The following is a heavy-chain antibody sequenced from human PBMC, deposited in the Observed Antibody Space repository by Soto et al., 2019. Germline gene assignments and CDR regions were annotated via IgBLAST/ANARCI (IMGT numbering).Heavy chain of an antibody. CDR3: ARDRGPGGIAEGEFDI. J-gene: IGHJ3*02. CDR1: GVTFSDYY. V-gene: IGHV3-11*06. D-gene: IGHD2-15*01. CDR2: ISGSRAYK. Sequence: QVQLVESGGGLVKPGGALRLSCAASGVTFSDYYMNWIRQAPGKGLEWVSYISGSRAYKNYADSMQGRFTVTRDNAQNSLYLQMNSLTVEDTAIYYCARDRGPGGIAEGEFDIWGQGTVVTVSS.